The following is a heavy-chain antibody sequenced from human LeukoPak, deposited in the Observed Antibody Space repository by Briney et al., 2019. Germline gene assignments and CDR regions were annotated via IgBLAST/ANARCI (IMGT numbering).Heavy chain of an antibody. CDR1: GFTVNNAW. Sequence: PGGSLRLSCAAFGFTVNNAWMSWVRQAPGKGLEWVSGINWNGGSTGYADSVKGRFTISRDNAKNSLYLQMNSLRAEDTAVYYCARDGEGLWFGELSIPFDYWGQGTLVTVSS. V-gene: IGHV3-20*04. D-gene: IGHD3-10*01. CDR3: ARDGEGLWFGELSIPFDY. CDR2: INWNGGST. J-gene: IGHJ4*02.